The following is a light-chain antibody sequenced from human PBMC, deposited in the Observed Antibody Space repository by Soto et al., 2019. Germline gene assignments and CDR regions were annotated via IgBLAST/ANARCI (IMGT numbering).Light chain of an antibody. CDR3: QQYGSSPKT. J-gene: IGKJ1*01. CDR1: QNVRGSN. CDR2: GAT. V-gene: IGKV3-20*01. Sequence: EIVLTQSPGTLSLSPWQRATVSCSASQNVRGSNLAWYQQTPGQAPRLIIYGATSRATGIPDKFSGSGSGTDFTITISRLAREDFALYYCQQYGSSPKTFGQGTKVDI.